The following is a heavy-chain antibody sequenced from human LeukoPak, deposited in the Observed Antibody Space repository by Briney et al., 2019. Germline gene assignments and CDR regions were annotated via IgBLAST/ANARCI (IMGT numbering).Heavy chain of an antibody. Sequence: PSETLSLTCTVSGGSISSYYWSWIRQPAGKGLEWIGRIYTSGSTNYNPSLKSRVTMSVDTSKNQFSLKRSSVTAADTAVYYCARDRVLGYCSSTSCYGDAFDIWGQGTMVTVSS. J-gene: IGHJ3*02. CDR1: GGSISSYY. CDR2: IYTSGST. V-gene: IGHV4-4*07. D-gene: IGHD2-2*01. CDR3: ARDRVLGYCSSTSCYGDAFDI.